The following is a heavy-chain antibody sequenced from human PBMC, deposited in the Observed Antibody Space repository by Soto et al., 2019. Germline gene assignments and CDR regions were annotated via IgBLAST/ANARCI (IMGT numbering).Heavy chain of an antibody. D-gene: IGHD3-22*01. V-gene: IGHV5-51*01. Sequence: GESLKISCKGSGYSFTSYWIGWVRQMPGKGLEWMGIIYPGDPDTRYSPSFQGQVTISADKSISTAYLQWSSLKASDTAMYYCARVYDSSGLYYYYGMDVWGQGTTVTVSS. CDR1: GYSFTSYW. J-gene: IGHJ6*02. CDR3: ARVYDSSGLYYYYGMDV. CDR2: IYPGDPDT.